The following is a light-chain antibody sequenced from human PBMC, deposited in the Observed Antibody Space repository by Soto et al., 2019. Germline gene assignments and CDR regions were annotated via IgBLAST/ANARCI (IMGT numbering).Light chain of an antibody. CDR2: DAS. CDR1: QSISSW. J-gene: IGKJ1*01. V-gene: IGKV1-5*01. Sequence: DLQMTQSPSTLSASVGDRVTITCRASQSISSWLAWYQQKPGKAPKLLIYDASSLESGVPSRFSGSGSGTEFTLTISSLQPDDFATYYCQQCFWHWTFGQGTKVDI. CDR3: QQCFWHWT.